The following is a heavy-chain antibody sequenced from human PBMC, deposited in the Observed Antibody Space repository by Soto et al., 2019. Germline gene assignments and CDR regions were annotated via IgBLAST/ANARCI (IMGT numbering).Heavy chain of an antibody. CDR1: GFTFSNAW. CDR3: TTRRGYCSSTRCPEAFDI. V-gene: IGHV3-15*01. J-gene: IGHJ3*02. D-gene: IGHD2-2*01. CDR2: LKSKTDGGTT. Sequence: EVQLVESGGGLVKPGGSLRLSCAASGFTFSNAWMNWVRQAPGKGLEWVGRLKSKTDGGTTDYAAPVKARFTISRDDSKNTLYLQMNSLRAEDTAVYYCTTRRGYCSSTRCPEAFDIWGQGTMVTVSS.